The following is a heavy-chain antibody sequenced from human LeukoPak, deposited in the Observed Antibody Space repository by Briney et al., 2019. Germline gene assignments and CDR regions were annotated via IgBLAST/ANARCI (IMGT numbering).Heavy chain of an antibody. V-gene: IGHV4-59*01. CDR2: IYYSGST. Sequence: SETLSLTCTVSGGSISSYYWSWIRQPPGKGLEWIGYIYYSGSTDYNPSLKSRVTISVDTSKNQFSLKLSSVTAADTAVYYCARSPASSGWLFDYWGQGTLVTVSS. J-gene: IGHJ4*02. CDR1: GGSISSYY. CDR3: ARSPASSGWLFDY. D-gene: IGHD6-19*01.